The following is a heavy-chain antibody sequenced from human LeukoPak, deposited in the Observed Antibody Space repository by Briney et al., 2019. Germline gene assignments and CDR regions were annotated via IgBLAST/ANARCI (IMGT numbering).Heavy chain of an antibody. CDR2: IYYSGST. CDR3: ARQMPEDSSGWGFENSLGAFDI. D-gene: IGHD6-19*01. Sequence: PSGTLSLTCTVSGGSISSYYWSWIRQPPGKGLEWIGYIYYSGSTNYNPSLKSRVTISVDTSKNQFSLKLSSVTAADTAVYYCARQMPEDSSGWGFENSLGAFDIWGQGTMVTVSS. J-gene: IGHJ3*02. CDR1: GGSISSYY. V-gene: IGHV4-59*01.